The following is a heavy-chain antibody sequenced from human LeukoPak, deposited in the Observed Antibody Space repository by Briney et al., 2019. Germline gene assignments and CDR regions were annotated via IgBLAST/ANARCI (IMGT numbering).Heavy chain of an antibody. D-gene: IGHD3-10*01. CDR1: GFTFSSYG. CDR2: IWYDGSNK. V-gene: IGHV3-33*01. CDR3: ARSYYGSGSLAKY. Sequence: PGRSLRLSCAASGFTFSSYGMRWVRQAPGKGLEWGAAIWYDGSNKYYADSVKGRFTISRDNSKNTLYLQTNSLRAEDTAVYYCARSYYGSGSLAKYWGQGTLVTVSS. J-gene: IGHJ4*02.